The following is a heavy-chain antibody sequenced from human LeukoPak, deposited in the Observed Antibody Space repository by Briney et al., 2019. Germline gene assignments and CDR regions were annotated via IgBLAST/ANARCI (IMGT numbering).Heavy chain of an antibody. CDR3: ASGETQLWSPFDY. J-gene: IGHJ4*02. CDR2: ISYSGTT. Sequence: PSETLSLTCTVSGVSISSYYWNWIRQTPAKGLEGIGYISYSGTTNYNPSLKSRGTISVDTSKNQLSLSLTSMTAADTAIYYCASGETQLWSPFDYWGQGILVTVSS. CDR1: GVSISSYY. D-gene: IGHD5-18*01. V-gene: IGHV4-59*01.